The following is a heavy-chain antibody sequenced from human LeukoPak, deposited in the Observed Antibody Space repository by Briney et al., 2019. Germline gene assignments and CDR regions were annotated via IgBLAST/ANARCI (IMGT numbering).Heavy chain of an antibody. CDR2: ISGSGGST. CDR1: GFTFSSYA. Sequence: PGGSLRLSCAASGFTFSSYAMSWVRQAPGKGLEWVSAISGSGGSTYYADSVKGRFTISRDNAKNSLYLQMNSLRAEDTALYYCAKEKGPRMVVTSKYFQHWGQGTLVTVSS. V-gene: IGHV3-23*01. D-gene: IGHD2-21*02. J-gene: IGHJ1*01. CDR3: AKEKGPRMVVTSKYFQH.